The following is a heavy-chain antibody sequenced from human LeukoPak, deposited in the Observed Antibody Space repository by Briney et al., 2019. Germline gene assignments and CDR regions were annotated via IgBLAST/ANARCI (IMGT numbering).Heavy chain of an antibody. V-gene: IGHV4-61*01. Sequence: SETLSLTCTVSGGSISSSSYYWSWIRQPPGKGLEWIGYIYYSGSTNYNPSLKSRVTISVDTSKNQFSLKLSSVTAADTAVYYCARGRRRAGSYYNVVWFDPWGQGTLVTVSS. J-gene: IGHJ5*02. CDR2: IYYSGST. CDR1: GGSISSSSYY. D-gene: IGHD3-10*01. CDR3: ARGRRRAGSYYNVVWFDP.